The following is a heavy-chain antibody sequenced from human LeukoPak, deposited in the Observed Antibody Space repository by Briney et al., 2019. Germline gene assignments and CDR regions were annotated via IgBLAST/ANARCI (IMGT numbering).Heavy chain of an antibody. Sequence: SETLSLTCTVSGGSISSYYWSWIRQPPGKGLEWIGEINHSGSTNYNPSLKSRVTISVDTSKNQFPLKLSSMTAADTAVYYCARGGHVGATHDYWGQGTLVTVSS. D-gene: IGHD1-26*01. CDR3: ARGGHVGATHDY. V-gene: IGHV4-34*01. J-gene: IGHJ4*02. CDR1: GGSISSYY. CDR2: INHSGST.